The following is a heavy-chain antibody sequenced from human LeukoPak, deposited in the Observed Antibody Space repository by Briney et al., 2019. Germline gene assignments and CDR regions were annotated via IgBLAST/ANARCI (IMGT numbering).Heavy chain of an antibody. D-gene: IGHD1-26*01. J-gene: IGHJ3*02. V-gene: IGHV1-46*01. CDR2: INPSGGST. CDR1: GYTFTSYY. CDR3: ARDEGARAFDI. Sequence: ASVKVSCKASGYTFTSYYMHWVRQAPGQGLEWMGIINPSGGSTSYAQKFQGRVTMTRDMSTSTVYMELSSLRSEDKAVYYCARDEGARAFDIWGQGTMVTVSS.